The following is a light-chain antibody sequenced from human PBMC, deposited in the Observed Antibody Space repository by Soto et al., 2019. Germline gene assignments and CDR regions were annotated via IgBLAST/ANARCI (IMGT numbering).Light chain of an antibody. V-gene: IGLV6-57*04. CDR2: EDN. J-gene: IGLJ2*01. Sequence: FMLTQPHSVSGSPGKTVTISCTRSSGSIASNYVQWYQQRPGSAPTTVIYEDNQRPSGVPDRFSGSIDSSSNSASLTISGLKTEDEADYYCQSYDSSNEVFGGGTKLTVL. CDR1: SGSIASNY. CDR3: QSYDSSNEV.